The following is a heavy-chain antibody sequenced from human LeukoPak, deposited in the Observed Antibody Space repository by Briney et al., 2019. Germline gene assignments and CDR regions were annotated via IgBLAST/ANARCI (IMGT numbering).Heavy chain of an antibody. CDR1: GGSISSGGYY. D-gene: IGHD3-10*01. V-gene: IGHV4-31*03. CDR3: ARDPPRGAFDI. Sequence: SETLSLTCTVSGGSISSGGYYWNWIRQHPGKGLEWIGYIYYSGNTYYNPSLKSRVTISVDTSKNQFSLKLSSVTAADTAVYYCARDPPRGAFDIWGQGTMVTVSS. CDR2: IYYSGNT. J-gene: IGHJ3*02.